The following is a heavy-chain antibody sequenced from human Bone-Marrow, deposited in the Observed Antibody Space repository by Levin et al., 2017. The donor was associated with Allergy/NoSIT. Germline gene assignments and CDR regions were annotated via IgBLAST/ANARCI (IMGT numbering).Heavy chain of an antibody. J-gene: IGHJ4*02. D-gene: IGHD6-19*01. Sequence: PVESLKISCQGSGYSFTSYWIGWVRQMPGKGLEWMGIIYPGDSDTRYSPSFQGQVTISADKSISTAYLQWSSLKASDTAMYYCARLSEEPGTYPVAGPNKGFDYWGQGTLVTVSS. CDR3: ARLSEEPGTYPVAGPNKGFDY. CDR2: IYPGDSDT. CDR1: GYSFTSYW. V-gene: IGHV5-51*01.